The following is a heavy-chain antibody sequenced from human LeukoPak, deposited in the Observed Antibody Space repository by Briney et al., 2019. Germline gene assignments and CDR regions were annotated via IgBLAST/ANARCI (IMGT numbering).Heavy chain of an antibody. CDR3: ASDQYSSSSY. CDR1: GGSISSYY. Sequence: SETVSLTCTVSGGSISSYYWSWIRQPAGKGLESIGHISTSGSTNYNPSLKSRVTISVDTSKNQFSLKLSSVTAADTAVYYCASDQYSSSSYWGQGTLVTVSS. J-gene: IGHJ4*02. V-gene: IGHV4-4*07. D-gene: IGHD6-6*01. CDR2: ISTSGST.